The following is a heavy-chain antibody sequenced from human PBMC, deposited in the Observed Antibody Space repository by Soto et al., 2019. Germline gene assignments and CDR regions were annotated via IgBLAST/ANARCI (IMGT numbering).Heavy chain of an antibody. CDR2: IWYDGSNK. J-gene: IGHJ6*02. V-gene: IGHV3-33*08. CDR1: GFTFSSYA. D-gene: IGHD3-9*01. Sequence: GGSLRLSCAASGFTFSSYAMGWVRQAPGKGLEWVAVIWYDGSNKYYADSVKGRFTISRDNSKNTLYLQMNSLRAEDTAVYYCARDNQYFDWLSYPYYYGMDVWGQGTTVTVSS. CDR3: ARDNQYFDWLSYPYYYGMDV.